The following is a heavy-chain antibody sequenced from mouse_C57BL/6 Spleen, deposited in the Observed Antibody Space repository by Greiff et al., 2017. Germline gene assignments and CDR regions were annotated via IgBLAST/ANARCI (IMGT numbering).Heavy chain of an antibody. D-gene: IGHD1-1*01. CDR1: GYTFTSYW. V-gene: IGHV1-69*01. J-gene: IGHJ1*03. CDR2: IDPSDSYT. CDR3: ARGTVVAKYFDV. Sequence: VQLQQPGAELVMPGASVKLSCKASGYTFTSYWMHWVKQRPGQGLEWIGEIDPSDSYTNYNQKFKGKSTLTVDKSSSTAYMQLSVLTSEDSAVYYCARGTVVAKYFDVWGTGTTVTVSS.